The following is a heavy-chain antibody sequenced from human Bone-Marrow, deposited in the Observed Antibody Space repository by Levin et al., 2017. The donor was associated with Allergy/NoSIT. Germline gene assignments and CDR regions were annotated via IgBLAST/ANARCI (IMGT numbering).Heavy chain of an antibody. CDR3: ARDQFRRATIGARWFDP. CDR1: GFTFSNSW. CDR2: IKEDGSEK. Sequence: GGSLRISCAASGFTFSNSWMSWVRQAPGKGLEWVANIKEDGSEKYYVDSVKGRFTISRDNAKNSLYVQMNSLRAEDTAVYYCARDQFRRATIGARWFDPWGQGTLVTVSS. V-gene: IGHV3-7*01. J-gene: IGHJ5*02. D-gene: IGHD5-24*01.